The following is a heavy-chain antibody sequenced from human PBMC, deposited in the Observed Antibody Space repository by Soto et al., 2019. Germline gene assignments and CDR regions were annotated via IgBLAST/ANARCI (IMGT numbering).Heavy chain of an antibody. CDR1: GYSFTSYW. V-gene: IGHV5-10-1*01. J-gene: IGHJ6*02. CDR3: ARLNKYYYCYGMDV. CDR2: IDPSDSYT. Sequence: GESLKISCNGSGYSFTSYWISWVRQMPGKGREWRGRIDPSDSYTNYSPSFQGHVTISADKSISTAYLQWSSLKASDTAMYYCARLNKYYYCYGMDVWGQGTTVTVSS.